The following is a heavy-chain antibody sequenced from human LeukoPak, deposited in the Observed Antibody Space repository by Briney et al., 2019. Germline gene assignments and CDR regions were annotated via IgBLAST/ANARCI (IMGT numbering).Heavy chain of an antibody. V-gene: IGHV3-23*01. CDR2: ISGSGGST. J-gene: IGHJ4*02. CDR1: GFTFDDYA. D-gene: IGHD2-2*01. CDR3: AKVGGYQLLLQLWDY. Sequence: GRSLRLSCAASGFTFDDYAMHWVRQAPGKGLEWVSAISGSGGSTYYADSVKGRFTISRDNSKNTLYLQMNSLRAEDTAVYYCAKVGGYQLLLQLWDYWGQGTLVTVSS.